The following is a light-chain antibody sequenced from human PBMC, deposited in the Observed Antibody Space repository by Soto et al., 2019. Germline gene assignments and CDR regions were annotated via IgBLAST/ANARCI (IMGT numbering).Light chain of an antibody. Sequence: DIQMTQSPSTLSASVGDRVTITSRASQSINSWLAWYQQKPGKAPRRLIYRASSLEGGVPSRFSGSGSGAEFTLTISGLQPDDFATFYCQHYDSYSGTFGPGTKVHIK. CDR3: QHYDSYSGT. CDR2: RAS. CDR1: QSINSW. J-gene: IGKJ3*01. V-gene: IGKV1-5*03.